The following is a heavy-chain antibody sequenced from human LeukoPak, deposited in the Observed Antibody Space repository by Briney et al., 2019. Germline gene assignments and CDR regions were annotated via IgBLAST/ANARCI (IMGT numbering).Heavy chain of an antibody. J-gene: IGHJ4*02. V-gene: IGHV3-23*01. Sequence: RGSLRLSCAASGFTFSSYAMSWVRQAPGKGLEWVSGISGSGATTYYADSVKGRLTISRDNSKNTVYLQMNSLRAEDTAVYYCVKGARLRLGEDFDYWGQGTLVTVSS. D-gene: IGHD3-16*01. CDR3: VKGARLRLGEDFDY. CDR1: GFTFSSYA. CDR2: ISGSGATT.